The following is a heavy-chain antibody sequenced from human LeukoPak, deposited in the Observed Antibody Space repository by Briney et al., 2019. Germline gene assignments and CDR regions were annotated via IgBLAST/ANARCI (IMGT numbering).Heavy chain of an antibody. CDR3: ARPGITMVRGVIISDGMDV. V-gene: IGHV4-59*08. D-gene: IGHD3-10*01. Sequence: SETLSLTCTVSGGSISSYYWSWIRQPPGKGLEWIGYIYYTGSTDYNPSLKSRVAISVDTSKNQFSLKLSSVTAADTAVYYCARPGITMVRGVIISDGMDVWGQGTTVTVSS. CDR1: GGSISSYY. CDR2: IYYTGST. J-gene: IGHJ6*02.